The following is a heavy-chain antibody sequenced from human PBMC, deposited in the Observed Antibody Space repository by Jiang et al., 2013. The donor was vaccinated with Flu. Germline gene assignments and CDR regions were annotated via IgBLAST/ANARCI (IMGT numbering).Heavy chain of an antibody. V-gene: IGHV1-2*06. D-gene: IGHD5-12*01. Sequence: KASGYTFTGYYMHWVRQAPGQGLEWMGRINPNSGGTNYAQKFQGRVTMTRDTSISTAYMELSRLRSDDTAVYYCARSDSGYEASAFDIWGQGTMVTVSS. CDR3: ARSDSGYEASAFDI. J-gene: IGHJ3*02. CDR2: INPNSGGT. CDR1: GYTFTGYY.